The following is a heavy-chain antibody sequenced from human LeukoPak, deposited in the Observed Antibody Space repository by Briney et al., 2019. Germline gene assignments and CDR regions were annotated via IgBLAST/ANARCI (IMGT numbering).Heavy chain of an antibody. CDR3: AREGVGFDP. Sequence: ASETLSLTCTVSGGSISSYYWSWIRQPPGKGLEWIGYIYYSGSTNYNPSLKSRVTISVDTSKNQFSLKLSSVTAADTAVYYCAREGVGFDPWGQRTLVTVSS. CDR2: IYYSGST. CDR1: GGSISSYY. V-gene: IGHV4-59*12. J-gene: IGHJ5*02. D-gene: IGHD2-15*01.